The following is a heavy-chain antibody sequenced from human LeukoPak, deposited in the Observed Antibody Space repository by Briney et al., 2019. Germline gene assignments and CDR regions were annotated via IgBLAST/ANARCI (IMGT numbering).Heavy chain of an antibody. V-gene: IGHV4-31*03. CDR2: IYYSGST. J-gene: IGHJ4*02. D-gene: IGHD3-22*01. Sequence: SETLSLTCTVSGASITSGGYYWSWIRQHPGKGLEWIGYIYYSGSTYYNPSLKSRVTISVDTSKNQFSLKLRSVTAADTAVYYCARNYYDRSGFYYAYDYWGQGTLVTVSS. CDR1: GASITSGGYY. CDR3: ARNYYDRSGFYYAYDY.